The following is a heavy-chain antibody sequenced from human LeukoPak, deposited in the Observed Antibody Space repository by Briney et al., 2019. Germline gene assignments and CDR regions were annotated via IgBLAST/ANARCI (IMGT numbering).Heavy chain of an antibody. CDR1: GFTFSSYW. CDR2: INSDGSST. CDR3: ARADYDFWSGSYGVDV. V-gene: IGHV3-74*01. J-gene: IGHJ6*02. D-gene: IGHD3-3*01. Sequence: GGSLRLSCAASGFTFSSYWMHWVRQAPGKGRVWVSRINSDGSSTSYADSVKGRFTISRDNAKNTLYLQMNSLRAEDTAVYYCARADYDFWSGSYGVDVWGQGTTVTVSS.